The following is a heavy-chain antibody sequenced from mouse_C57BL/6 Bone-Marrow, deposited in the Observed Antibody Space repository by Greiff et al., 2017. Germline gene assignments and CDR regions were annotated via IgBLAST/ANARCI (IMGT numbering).Heavy chain of an antibody. CDR2: ISDGGSYT. V-gene: IGHV5-4*01. J-gene: IGHJ2*01. CDR3: ARDRITTVVGYYFDY. D-gene: IGHD1-1*01. Sequence: DVMLVESGGGLVKPGGSLKLSCAASGFTFSSYAMSWVRQTPEKRLEWVATISDGGSYTYYPDNVKGRFTISRDNAKNNLYLQMSHLKSEDTAMYYCARDRITTVVGYYFDYWGQGTTLTVSS. CDR1: GFTFSSYA.